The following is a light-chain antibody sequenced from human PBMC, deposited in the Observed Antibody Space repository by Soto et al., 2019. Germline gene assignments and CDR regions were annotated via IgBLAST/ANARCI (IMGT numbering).Light chain of an antibody. Sequence: QSALTQPPSASGSPGQSVTISCTGTSSDVGGYNYVAWYQQHPGKAPKFMIYEVNKRPSGVPDRFSGSKSGNTASLTVSGLQTEDEADYYCSSYAGSNNWVFGGGTKSPS. J-gene: IGLJ3*02. CDR3: SSYAGSNNWV. CDR1: SSDVGGYNY. V-gene: IGLV2-8*01. CDR2: EVN.